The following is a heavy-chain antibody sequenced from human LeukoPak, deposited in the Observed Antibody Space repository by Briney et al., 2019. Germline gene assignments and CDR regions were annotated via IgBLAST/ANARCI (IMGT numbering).Heavy chain of an antibody. CDR3: ARVTGYMIEDYFDY. Sequence: SETLSLTCTVSGGSISSSSYYWGWIRQPPGKGLEWIGSIYYSGSTYYNPSLKSRVTISVKTSKNQFSLKLSSVTAADTAVYYCARVTGYMIEDYFDYWGQGTLVTVSS. CDR1: GGSISSSSYY. D-gene: IGHD3-22*01. CDR2: IYYSGST. J-gene: IGHJ4*02. V-gene: IGHV4-39*07.